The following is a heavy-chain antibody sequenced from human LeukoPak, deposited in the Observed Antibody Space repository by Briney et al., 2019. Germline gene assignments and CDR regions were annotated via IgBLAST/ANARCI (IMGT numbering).Heavy chain of an antibody. D-gene: IGHD2/OR15-2a*01. V-gene: IGHV3-64D*06. CDR3: VKDFGRVRGTPDS. J-gene: IGHJ4*02. CDR2: ISGSGNGGSI. Sequence: PGGSLRLSCSASGFVFSIYTMYWVRQAPGKGPEYVSTISGSGNGGSIYYADSVKGRFTISRDDSKSIVYLQMNGLRSEDTAVYYCVKDFGRVRGTPDSWGQGTLATVSS. CDR1: GFVFSIYT.